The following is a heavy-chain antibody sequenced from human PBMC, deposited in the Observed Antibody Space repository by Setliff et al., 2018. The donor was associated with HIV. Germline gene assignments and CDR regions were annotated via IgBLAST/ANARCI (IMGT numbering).Heavy chain of an antibody. CDR1: GYTFTNYG. V-gene: IGHV1-18*01. CDR2: ISTYHGNR. CDR3: AIDGAGGWLRPMPDY. D-gene: IGHD5-12*01. Sequence: ASVKVSCKASGYTFTNYGISWVRQAPGQGLEWMGWISTYHGNRNYAQKLQCIVNMTTDTSTDTAYMELSSLRSEDTAVFYCAIDGAGGWLRPMPDYWGQGTLVTVSS. J-gene: IGHJ4*02.